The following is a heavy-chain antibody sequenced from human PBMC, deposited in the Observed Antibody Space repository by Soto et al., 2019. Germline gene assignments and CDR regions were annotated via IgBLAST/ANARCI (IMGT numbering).Heavy chain of an antibody. J-gene: IGHJ4*02. CDR2: ISGSGSST. V-gene: IGHV3-23*01. Sequence: GGSLRLSCAASGFTFTGYAMSWVRQAPGKGLEWFSGISGSGSSTDDADSVKGPFIISRDSSNNTLYLQMNRLTAEDTAMYYCSKSIIAAGTYHFDNWGQGALVTVSS. CDR1: GFTFTGYA. CDR3: SKSIIAAGTYHFDN. D-gene: IGHD6-13*01.